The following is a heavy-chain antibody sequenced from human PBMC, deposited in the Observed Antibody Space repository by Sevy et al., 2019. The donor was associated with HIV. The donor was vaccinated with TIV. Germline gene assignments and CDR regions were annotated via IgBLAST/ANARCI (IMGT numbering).Heavy chain of an antibody. CDR2: IYNSGST. J-gene: IGHJ6*02. V-gene: IGHV4-59*01. Sequence: SETLSLTCIVSGGSISSYYWSWIRQPPRKGLEWIGYIYNSGSTNYNPSLKSRVSISVDTSKNQFSLKLRSVTAADTAVYYCAGGSTFSRSYYYYHGMDVWGQGTTVTVSS. CDR3: AGGSTFSRSYYYYHGMDV. D-gene: IGHD2-2*01. CDR1: GGSISSYY.